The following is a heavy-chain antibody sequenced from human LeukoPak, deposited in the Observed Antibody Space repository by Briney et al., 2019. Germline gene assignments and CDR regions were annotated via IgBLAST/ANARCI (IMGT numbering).Heavy chain of an antibody. CDR1: GGSLSGYY. J-gene: IGHJ6*02. CDR3: ASGRRLYYSRRMDV. V-gene: IGHV4-34*01. CDR2: INHSGST. Sequence: SETLSLTCAVYGGSLSGYYWSWIRQPPGKGLEWIGEINHSGSTNYNPSLKSRVTISVDTSKNQFSLKLSSVTAADTAAYYCASGRRLYYSRRMDVWGQGTTVTVSS. D-gene: IGHD2-8*01.